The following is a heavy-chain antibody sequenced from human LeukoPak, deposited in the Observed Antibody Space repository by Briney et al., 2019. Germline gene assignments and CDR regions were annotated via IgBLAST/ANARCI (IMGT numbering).Heavy chain of an antibody. J-gene: IGHJ3*02. D-gene: IGHD1-14*01. V-gene: IGHV4-39*01. Sequence: SETLSLTCTVSGGSISSSSYYWGWIRQPPGKGLEWIGSIYYSGSTYYNPSLTSRVTISADTSKNQFSLKLSSVTAADTAVYYCARQYGNAFDIWGQGTMVTVSS. CDR3: ARQYGNAFDI. CDR2: IYYSGST. CDR1: GGSISSSSYY.